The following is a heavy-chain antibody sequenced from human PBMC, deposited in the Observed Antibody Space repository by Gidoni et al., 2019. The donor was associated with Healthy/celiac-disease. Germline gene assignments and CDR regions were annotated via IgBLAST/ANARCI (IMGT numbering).Heavy chain of an antibody. D-gene: IGHD5-18*01. CDR3: ARDEGVDTAWGMDV. CDR1: GFTFSSYS. CDR2: ISSSSSTI. V-gene: IGHV3-48*02. J-gene: IGHJ6*02. Sequence: EVQLVESGGGLVQPGGSMRLSCAASGFTFSSYSMSWVRQAPGKGLEWVSYISSSSSTIYYADSVKGRFTISRDNAKNSLYLQMNSLRDEDTAVYYCARDEGVDTAWGMDVWGQGTTVTVSS.